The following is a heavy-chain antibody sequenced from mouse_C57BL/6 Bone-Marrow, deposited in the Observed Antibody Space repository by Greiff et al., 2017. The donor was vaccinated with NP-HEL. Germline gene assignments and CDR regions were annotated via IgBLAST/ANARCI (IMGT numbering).Heavy chain of an antibody. CDR3: TRYSNLYAMDY. J-gene: IGHJ4*01. CDR1: GFTFSDAW. V-gene: IGHV6-6*01. D-gene: IGHD2-5*01. CDR2: IRNKANNHAT. Sequence: EVQLVESGGGLVQPGGSMKLSCAASGFTFSDAWMDWVRQSPEKGLEWVAEIRNKANNHATYYAESVKGRFTISRDDSKSSVYLQMNSLRAEDTGIYYCTRYSNLYAMDYWGQGTSVTVSS.